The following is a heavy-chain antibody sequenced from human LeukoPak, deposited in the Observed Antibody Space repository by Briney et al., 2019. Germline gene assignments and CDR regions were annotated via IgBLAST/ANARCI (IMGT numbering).Heavy chain of an antibody. CDR2: IYSSGST. D-gene: IGHD6-13*01. CDR1: GGSISSYY. Sequence: SETLSLTCTVSGGSISSYYWSWIRQPAGKVLEWIGRIYSSGSTNYNPSLKSRVTMSVDTSKNQFSLRLSSVTAADTAVYYWARAGANGIEAAGSLRYWGQGTLVTVSS. CDR3: ARAGANGIEAAGSLRY. V-gene: IGHV4-4*07. J-gene: IGHJ4*02.